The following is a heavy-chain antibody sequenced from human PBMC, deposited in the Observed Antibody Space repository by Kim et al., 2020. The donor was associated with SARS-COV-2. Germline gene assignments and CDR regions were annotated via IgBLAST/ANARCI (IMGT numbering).Heavy chain of an antibody. Sequence: NYAQKSQGRVTITADKATSKACMELSSLRSEDSAVYYCARDRGVVSAFDYWGQVTLVTVSS. CDR3: ARDRGVVSAFDY. D-gene: IGHD2-2*01. J-gene: IGHJ4*02. V-gene: IGHV1-69*04.